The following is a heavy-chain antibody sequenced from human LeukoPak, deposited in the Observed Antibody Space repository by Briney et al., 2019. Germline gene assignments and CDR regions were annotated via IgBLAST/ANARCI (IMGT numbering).Heavy chain of an antibody. CDR3: ARDLSYDFWSGYRGTEYYYYYMDV. D-gene: IGHD3-3*01. V-gene: IGHV4-4*07. Sequence: PSETLSLTCTVSGGSISSYYWSWIRQPAGKGLEWIGRIYTSGSTNYNPSLKSRVTMSVDTPKNQFSLKLSSVTAADTAVYYCARDLSYDFWSGYRGTEYYYYYMDVWGKGTTVTVSS. CDR1: GGSISSYY. CDR2: IYTSGST. J-gene: IGHJ6*03.